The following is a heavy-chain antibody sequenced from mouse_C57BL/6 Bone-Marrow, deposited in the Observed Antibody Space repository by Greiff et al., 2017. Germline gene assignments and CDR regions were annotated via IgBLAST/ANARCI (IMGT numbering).Heavy chain of an antibody. V-gene: IGHV1-9*01. CDR3: ARDHGNTWFAY. J-gene: IGHJ3*01. D-gene: IGHD2-1*01. CDR1: GYTFTGYW. CDR2: LLPGSGST. Sequence: VQLQQSGAELLKPGASVKLSCKATGYTFTGYWIEWVKQRPGHGLEWIGELLPGSGSTNYNEKFKGKATFTADPSANTAYMKLSSLTTEDSAIDYCARDHGNTWFAYWGQGTRVTVSA.